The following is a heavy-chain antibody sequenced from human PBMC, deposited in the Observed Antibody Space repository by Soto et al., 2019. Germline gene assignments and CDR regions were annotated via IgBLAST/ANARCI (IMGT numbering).Heavy chain of an antibody. CDR2: ISAYNGNT. V-gene: IGHV1-18*01. CDR3: ARSGSGWYGGYYYYGMDV. J-gene: IGHJ6*02. CDR1: GYTFTSYG. D-gene: IGHD6-19*01. Sequence: GASVKVSCKASGYTFTSYGISWVRQAPGQGLEWMGWISAYNGNTNYAQKLQGRVTMTTDTSTSTAYMELRSLRSDDTAVYYCARSGSGWYGGYYYYGMDVWGQGTTVTVSS.